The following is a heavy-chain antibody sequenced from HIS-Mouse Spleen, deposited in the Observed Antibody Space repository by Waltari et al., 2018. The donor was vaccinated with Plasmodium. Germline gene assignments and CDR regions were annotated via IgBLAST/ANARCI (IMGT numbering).Heavy chain of an antibody. CDR3: AKAQGVINFDY. CDR1: GFTCSGYG. J-gene: IGHJ4*02. D-gene: IGHD3-16*01. CDR2: ISYDGSNK. Sequence: QVQLVESGGGVVQPGGSLRPSCGASGFTCSGYGMHWVRQAPGKGLEWVAVISYDGSNKYYADSVKGRFTISRDNSKNTLYLQMNSLRAEDTAVYYCAKAQGVINFDYWGQGTLVTVSS. V-gene: IGHV3-30*18.